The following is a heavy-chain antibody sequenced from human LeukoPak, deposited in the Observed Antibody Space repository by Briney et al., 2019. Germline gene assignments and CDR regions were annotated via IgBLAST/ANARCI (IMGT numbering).Heavy chain of an antibody. V-gene: IGHV3-30*04. D-gene: IGHD2-2*01. CDR2: TSSDGNDK. J-gene: IGHJ4*02. CDR1: GFTFSSYA. CDR3: AREPRGFHCTTASCFHFDY. Sequence: PGGSLRLSCAASGFTFSSYAMHWVRQAPGKGLEWVAFTSSDGNDKYYTDSVKGRFTISRDNSKSTLYLQMNSLRAEDAAVYYCAREPRGFHCTTASCFHFDYWGQGTLVTVSS.